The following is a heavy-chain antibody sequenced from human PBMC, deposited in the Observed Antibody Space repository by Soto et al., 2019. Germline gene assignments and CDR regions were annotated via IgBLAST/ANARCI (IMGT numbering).Heavy chain of an antibody. Sequence: GASVKVSCKASGYTFTSYYINWVRQATGQGLEWMGWMNPNSGNTGYAQKFQGRVTMTRNTSISTAYMELSSLRSEDTAVYYCARGGYDFWSGYYTDNKSYYYYGMDVWG. D-gene: IGHD3-3*01. V-gene: IGHV1-8*01. J-gene: IGHJ6*02. CDR2: MNPNSGNT. CDR3: ARGGYDFWSGYYTDNKSYYYYGMDV. CDR1: GYTFTSYY.